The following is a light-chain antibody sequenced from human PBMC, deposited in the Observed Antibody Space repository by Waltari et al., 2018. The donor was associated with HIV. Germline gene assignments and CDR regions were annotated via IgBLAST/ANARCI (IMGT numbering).Light chain of an antibody. CDR3: SSFAGSNNLGV. CDR2: VVS. Sequence: QSALTQPPSASGSPGQSVTISCTGTSSDIGGYNYVSWYQQHPGKAPKLMIYVVSTRPSGVPDLFSGSKSGNTASLTVSGLQAEDEADYYCSSFAGSNNLGVFGGGTKLTVL. CDR1: SSDIGGYNY. J-gene: IGLJ2*01. V-gene: IGLV2-8*01.